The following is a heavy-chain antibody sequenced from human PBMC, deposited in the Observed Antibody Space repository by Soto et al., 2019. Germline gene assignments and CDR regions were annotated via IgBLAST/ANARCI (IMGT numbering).Heavy chain of an antibody. V-gene: IGHV3-9*01. Sequence: EVQLVESGGDLVQPGRSLRLSCAASGFSFGDYAMHWVRQAPGKGLEWVSGISWNSDSTNYGDSVKGRFTVSRDNAKNTLYLQMNSLTPEDTAVYYCARASRSISVPNWFDPWGQGTLVVVSS. CDR2: ISWNSDST. CDR1: GFSFGDYA. D-gene: IGHD6-6*01. CDR3: ARASRSISVPNWFDP. J-gene: IGHJ5*02.